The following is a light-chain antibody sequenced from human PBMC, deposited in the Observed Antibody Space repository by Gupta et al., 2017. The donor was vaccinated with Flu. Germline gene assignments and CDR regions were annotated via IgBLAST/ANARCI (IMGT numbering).Light chain of an antibody. V-gene: IGKV1-8*01. Sequence: PSSLSTASGDRVTITGRAIQNVRSYLACEQQKPGKAPKLMIYAASTLQSGVPSTFSGSGSGTDFTLTISRLQSEDFATYYCQQDYSYPFTFGGGTRVEI. CDR2: AAS. CDR3: QQDYSYPFT. J-gene: IGKJ4*01. CDR1: QNVRSY.